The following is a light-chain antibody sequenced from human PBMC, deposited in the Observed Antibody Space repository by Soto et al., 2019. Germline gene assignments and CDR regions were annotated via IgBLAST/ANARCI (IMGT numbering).Light chain of an antibody. CDR3: SSYTSSSTYV. Sequence: QSVLTQPPSVSGSPGQSVTISCTGTSSDVGSYNRVSWYQQPPGTAHKLMIYEVSNRPSGVPDRFSGSKSDNTASLTISGLQAEDEADYYCSSYTSSSTYVFGTGTKLTVL. CDR1: SSDVGSYNR. J-gene: IGLJ1*01. CDR2: EVS. V-gene: IGLV2-18*02.